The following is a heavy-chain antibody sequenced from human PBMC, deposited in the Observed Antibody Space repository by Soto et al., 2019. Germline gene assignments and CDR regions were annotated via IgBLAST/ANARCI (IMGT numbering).Heavy chain of an antibody. D-gene: IGHD1-20*01. CDR1: GGTFSSYA. V-gene: IGHV1-69*12. CDR3: ASRITGSPNYYSGMDV. Sequence: QVQLVQSGAEVKKPGSSVKVSCKASGGTFSSYAINWVRQAPGQGLEWMGGIIPIVGTADYAQKFQGRVTITADESTSTAYMELSSLRSEDTAVYYCASRITGSPNYYSGMDVWGQGTTVTVSS. J-gene: IGHJ6*02. CDR2: IIPIVGTA.